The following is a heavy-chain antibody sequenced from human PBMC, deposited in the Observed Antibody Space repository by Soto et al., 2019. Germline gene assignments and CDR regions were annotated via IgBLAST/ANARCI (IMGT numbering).Heavy chain of an antibody. CDR3: ATELAAAGSTNWYFDL. V-gene: IGHV1-24*01. CDR1: GYTLTELS. D-gene: IGHD6-13*01. J-gene: IGHJ2*01. Sequence: QVQLVQSGAEVKKPGASVKVSCKVSGYTLTELSMHWVRQAPGKGLEWMGGFDPEDGETIYAQKFQGRVTMTEDTSTDTAYMELSSLRSEDTAVYYCATELAAAGSTNWYFDLWGRGTLVTVSS. CDR2: FDPEDGET.